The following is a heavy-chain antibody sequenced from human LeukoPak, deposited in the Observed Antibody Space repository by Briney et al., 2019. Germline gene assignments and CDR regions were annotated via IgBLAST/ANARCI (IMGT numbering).Heavy chain of an antibody. CDR2: IYNSGNT. D-gene: IGHD3-10*01. CDR1: GGSIRSYY. CDR3: ARSDYYGSGSHAFDI. V-gene: IGHV4-59*12. Sequence: SETLSLTCSVSGGSIRSYYWSWIRQPPGKGLEWIGYIYNSGNTNYNPSLKSRVTISIDTSKNQFSLNLSSVTAADTAVYYCARSDYYGSGSHAFDIWGQGTTVTVSS. J-gene: IGHJ3*02.